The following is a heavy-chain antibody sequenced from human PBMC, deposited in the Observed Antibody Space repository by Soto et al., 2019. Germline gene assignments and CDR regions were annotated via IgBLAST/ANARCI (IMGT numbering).Heavy chain of an antibody. CDR3: ARGGMGKSYWTLDS. V-gene: IGHV1-18*01. D-gene: IGHD1-26*01. J-gene: IGHJ4*02. Sequence: ASVKVSCKASGYTFSNYGVNWVRQAPGQGLEWLGYIMAYNNDPHYAQKFVGRVTMTADTSTSTAFLELRSLTSDDTAVYYCARGGMGKSYWTLDSWGQGTQVTVSS. CDR2: IMAYNNDP. CDR1: GYTFSNYG.